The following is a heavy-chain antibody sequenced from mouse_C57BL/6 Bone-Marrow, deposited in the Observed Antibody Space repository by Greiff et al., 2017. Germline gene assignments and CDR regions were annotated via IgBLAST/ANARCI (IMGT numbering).Heavy chain of an antibody. Sequence: VQLQQPGAELVRPGTSVKLSCKASGYTFTSYWMHWVKQRPGQGLEWIGVIDPSDSYTNYNQKFKGKATLTVDTSSSTAYMQLSSLTSEDSAVYYCASLYYYGRRYFDYWGQGTTLTVSS. D-gene: IGHD1-1*01. CDR1: GYTFTSYW. CDR2: IDPSDSYT. CDR3: ASLYYYGRRYFDY. V-gene: IGHV1-59*01. J-gene: IGHJ2*01.